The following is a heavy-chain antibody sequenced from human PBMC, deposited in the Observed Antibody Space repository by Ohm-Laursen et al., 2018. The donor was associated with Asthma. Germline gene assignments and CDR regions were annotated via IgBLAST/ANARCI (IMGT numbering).Heavy chain of an antibody. CDR1: GLTSNSYW. Sequence: SLRLSCAASGLTSNSYWMHWVRQAPGKGPVWVSRISLHGSSISHADSVKGRFTISTDSAKNTLYLQMNSLRPEDTAVYYCASTSSYSYYYGMDVWGQGTTVIVSS. J-gene: IGHJ6*02. V-gene: IGHV3-74*01. CDR3: ASTSSYSYYYGMDV. CDR2: ISLHGSSI.